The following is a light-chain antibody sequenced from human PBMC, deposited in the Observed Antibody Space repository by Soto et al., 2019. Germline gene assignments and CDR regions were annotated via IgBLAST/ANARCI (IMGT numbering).Light chain of an antibody. CDR2: KAS. CDR1: QSISSW. CDR3: QQCNSYPFT. J-gene: IGKJ3*01. V-gene: IGKV1-5*03. Sequence: DIQMTQSPSTLSASVGDRVTITCRASQSISSWLVWYQQKPGKAPKLLIYKASSLESGVPSRFSGSGSGTEFTLTISRLQPDEFATYYCQQCNSYPFTCGPGTKVDIK.